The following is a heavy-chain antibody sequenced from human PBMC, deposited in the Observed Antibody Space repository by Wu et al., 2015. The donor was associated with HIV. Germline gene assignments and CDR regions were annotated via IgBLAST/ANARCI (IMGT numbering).Heavy chain of an antibody. CDR1: GYTFTGYY. J-gene: IGHJ3*02. V-gene: IGHV1-2*02. D-gene: IGHD4-23*01. CDR2: INPNSGGT. CDR3: ASESPRDYGGNQDAFDI. Sequence: QVQLVQSGAEVKKPGASVKVSCKASGYTFTGYYMHWVRQAPGQGLEWMGWINPNSGGTNYAQKFQGRVTMTRDTSISTAYMELSRLRSDDTAVYYCASESPRDYGGNQDAFDIWGQGTMVTVSS.